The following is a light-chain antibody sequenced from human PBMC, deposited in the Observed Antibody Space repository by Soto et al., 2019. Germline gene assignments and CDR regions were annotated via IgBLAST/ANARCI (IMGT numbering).Light chain of an antibody. CDR1: QTISSW. CDR3: QHFNSYSEA. V-gene: IGKV1-5*03. CDR2: KAS. Sequence: DIQMTQSPFTLSGSVGDRVTITCRASQTISSWLAWYQQKPGKAPKLLIYKASTLKSGVPSRFSGSGSGTEFTLTISSLQPDDFATYYRQHFNSYSEAFGQGTKVELK. J-gene: IGKJ1*01.